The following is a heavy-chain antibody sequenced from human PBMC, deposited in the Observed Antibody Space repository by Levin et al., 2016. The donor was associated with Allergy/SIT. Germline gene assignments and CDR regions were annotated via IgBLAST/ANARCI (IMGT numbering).Heavy chain of an antibody. CDR3: ARGGAVVPGNNWFDP. Sequence: SETLSLTCTVSGGSISSYYWSWIRQPPGKGLEWLGYIYYSGSTNYNPSLKSRVTISVDTSSNQFSLKLSSVTAADTAVYYCARGGAVVPGNNWFDPWGQGTLVTVSS. J-gene: IGHJ5*02. CDR2: IYYSGST. CDR1: GGSISSYY. V-gene: IGHV4-59*13. D-gene: IGHD2-2*01.